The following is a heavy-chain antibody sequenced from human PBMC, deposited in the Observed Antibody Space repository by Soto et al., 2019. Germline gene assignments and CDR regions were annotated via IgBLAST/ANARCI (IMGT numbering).Heavy chain of an antibody. Sequence: GSVKVCFKACGDPFTTYDINLVRRATGRGLEWMGWMKPKSGNIGYAQRFHGRVTMTRYTAIRTAYMEVSSLRSYDTALYYCARGRASGSYYLLDYWGQGTLVTVSS. D-gene: IGHD3-10*01. CDR1: GDPFTTYD. CDR3: ARGRASGSYYLLDY. CDR2: MKPKSGNI. J-gene: IGHJ4*02. V-gene: IGHV1-8*01.